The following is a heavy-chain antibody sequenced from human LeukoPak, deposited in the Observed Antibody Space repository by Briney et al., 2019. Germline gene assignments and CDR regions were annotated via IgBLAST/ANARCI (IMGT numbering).Heavy chain of an antibody. CDR3: AKDLVSSSWYAVGY. Sequence: GGSLRLSCAASGFTFDDYAMHWVRQAPGKGLEWVSGITWNSGSVGYADSVKGRFTISRDNAKNSLYLQMNSLRAEDTALYYCAKDLVSSSWYAVGYWGQGTLVTVPS. V-gene: IGHV3-9*01. CDR2: ITWNSGSV. D-gene: IGHD6-13*01. CDR1: GFTFDDYA. J-gene: IGHJ4*02.